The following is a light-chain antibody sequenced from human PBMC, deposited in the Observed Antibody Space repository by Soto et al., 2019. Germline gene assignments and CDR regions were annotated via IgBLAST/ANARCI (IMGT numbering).Light chain of an antibody. CDR1: QTLSNN. V-gene: IGKV3D-15*01. CDR3: QQHNAWPLT. Sequence: EIVMTQSPATLSVSPGERATLSCRASQTLSNNLAWYQQKPGQSPRLLIYGASTRATGIPARFSGSGSGTEFTLTINSLQSEDFAIYYCQQHNAWPLTFGPGTKVDLK. J-gene: IGKJ3*01. CDR2: GAS.